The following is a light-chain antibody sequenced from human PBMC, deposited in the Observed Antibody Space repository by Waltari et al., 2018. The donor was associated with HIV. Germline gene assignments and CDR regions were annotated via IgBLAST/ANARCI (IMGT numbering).Light chain of an antibody. CDR1: SSDIGNYNL. CDR3: CSYGGSSNWL. Sequence: QSALTQPASLSGSPGQSITISCTGTSSDIGNYNLVSWYQQHPGKAPKLIIYEGIKRPSGVSNRISGSKSANTASLTISGLQAEDEADYYCCSYGGSSNWLFGGGTKLTVL. CDR2: EGI. V-gene: IGLV2-23*01. J-gene: IGLJ2*01.